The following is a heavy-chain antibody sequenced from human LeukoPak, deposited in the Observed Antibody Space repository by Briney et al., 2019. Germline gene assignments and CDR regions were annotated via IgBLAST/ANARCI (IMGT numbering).Heavy chain of an antibody. Sequence: GGSLRLSCAASGFTVSSNYMSWVRQAPGKGLEWVSVIYSGGSTYYADSVKGRFTISRDNSKNTLYLQMNSLRAEDTAVYYCAKVWRFGEFRDAFDIWGQGTMVTVSS. CDR2: IYSGGST. J-gene: IGHJ3*02. V-gene: IGHV3-66*01. CDR3: AKVWRFGEFRDAFDI. CDR1: GFTVSSNY. D-gene: IGHD3-10*01.